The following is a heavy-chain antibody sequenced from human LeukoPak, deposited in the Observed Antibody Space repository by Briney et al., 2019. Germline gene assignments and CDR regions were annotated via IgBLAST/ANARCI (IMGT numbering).Heavy chain of an antibody. CDR1: GFTFSSYA. Sequence: KAGGSLRLSCAASGFTFSSYAMSWVRQAPGKGLEWVSAISGSGGSTYYADSVKGRFTISRDNSKNTLYLQMNSLRAEDTAVYYCASSYSDGVAGSGSFNDYWGQGTQVTVSS. J-gene: IGHJ4*02. D-gene: IGHD3-10*01. CDR2: ISGSGGST. CDR3: ASSYSDGVAGSGSFNDY. V-gene: IGHV3-23*01.